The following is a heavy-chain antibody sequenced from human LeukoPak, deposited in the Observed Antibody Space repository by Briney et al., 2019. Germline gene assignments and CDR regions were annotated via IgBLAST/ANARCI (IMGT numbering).Heavy chain of an antibody. V-gene: IGHV4-59*01. D-gene: IGHD4-23*01. CDR1: GGSFSGYY. J-gene: IGHJ2*01. CDR3: ARENYGGNSGRGWYLDL. Sequence: SETLSLTCAVYGGSFSGYYWIWIRQPPGKGREWIGNIYYSGSTNYNPSLKRRVTVSVDTSKNQFSLKLSSVTAEDTAVYYCARENYGGNSGRGWYLDLWGRGTLVTVSS. CDR2: IYYSGST.